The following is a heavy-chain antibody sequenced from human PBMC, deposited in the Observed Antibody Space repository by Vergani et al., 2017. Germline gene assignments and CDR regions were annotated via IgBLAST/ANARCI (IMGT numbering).Heavy chain of an antibody. D-gene: IGHD6-13*01. CDR2: ISWNRGST. J-gene: IGHJ4*02. V-gene: IGHV3-9*01. Sequence: EVQLVESGGGLVQPGSSLRLSWAASGFTFDDYAMHWVRQAPGKGLDWVSGISWNRGSTGYADSVKGRFTISRDNAKNSLYLQMNSLRAEDTALYYCAKDIWPTGYSSSTQNPPGDYWGQGTLVTVSS. CDR3: AKDIWPTGYSSSTQNPPGDY. CDR1: GFTFDDYA.